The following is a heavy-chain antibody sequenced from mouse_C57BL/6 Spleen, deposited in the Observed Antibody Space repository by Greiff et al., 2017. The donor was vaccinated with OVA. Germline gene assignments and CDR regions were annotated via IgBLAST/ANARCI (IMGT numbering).Heavy chain of an antibody. CDR1: GFTFSDYY. D-gene: IGHD2-3*01. CDR2: INYDGSST. J-gene: IGHJ2*01. CDR3: ARDDYDSYQYYVDY. Sequence: EVQLVESEGGLVQPGGSMKLSCTASGFTFSDYYMAWVRQVPEKGLEWVANINYDGSSTYYLDSLKGRFTISRDNAKNTLYLQMTSLKSEDTATYYRARDDYDSYQYYVDYWGQGTTLTVSS. V-gene: IGHV5-16*01.